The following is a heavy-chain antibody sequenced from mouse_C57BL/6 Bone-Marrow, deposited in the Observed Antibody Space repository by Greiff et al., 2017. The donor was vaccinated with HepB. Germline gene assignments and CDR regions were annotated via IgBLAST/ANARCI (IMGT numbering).Heavy chain of an antibody. J-gene: IGHJ2*01. CDR2: VYPGSGST. V-gene: IGHV1-55*01. CDR1: GYTFTSYW. D-gene: IGHD1-1*01. CDR3: ERFYYYANFDY. Sequence: QVQLKQPGAELVKPGASVKMSCKASGYTFTSYWITWVKQRPGQGLEWIGDVYPGSGSTNYNEKFKSKATLTVDTSSSTAYMQLSSLTSEDSAVYYCERFYYYANFDYWGQGTTLTVSS.